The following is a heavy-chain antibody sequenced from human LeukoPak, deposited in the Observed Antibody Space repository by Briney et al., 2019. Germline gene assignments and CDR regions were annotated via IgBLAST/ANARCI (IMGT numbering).Heavy chain of an antibody. CDR1: GYSISNGFY. CDR3: ARLERGYSYGYMSYYFDY. D-gene: IGHD5-18*01. Sequence: SETLSLTCTVSGYSISNGFYWGWIRQPPGKGLEWIGSIYHSGNTYYNPSLKSRVTISADTSKNQFSPKLSSVTAADTAVYYCARLERGYSYGYMSYYFDYWGQGTLVTVSS. V-gene: IGHV4-38-2*02. CDR2: IYHSGNT. J-gene: IGHJ4*02.